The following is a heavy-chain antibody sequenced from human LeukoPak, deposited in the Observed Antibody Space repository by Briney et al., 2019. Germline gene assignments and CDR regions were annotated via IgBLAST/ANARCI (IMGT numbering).Heavy chain of an antibody. CDR2: MNPNSGNT. V-gene: IGHV1-8*01. CDR1: GYTFTSYD. D-gene: IGHD6-13*01. J-gene: IGHJ6*02. Sequence: ASVKVSCKASGYTFTSYDINWVRQATGQGLEWMGWMNPNSGNTGYAQKFQGRVTMTRNTSRSTAYMELSSLRSEDTAVYYCARVRKQQLHYYGMDVWGQGTTVTVSS. CDR3: ARVRKQQLHYYGMDV.